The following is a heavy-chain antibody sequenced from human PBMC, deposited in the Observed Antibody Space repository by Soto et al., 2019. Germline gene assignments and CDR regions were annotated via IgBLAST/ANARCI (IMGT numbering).Heavy chain of an antibody. CDR2: IKTGTADT. Sequence: QVHLVQSGAEVKSPGASVKIACKTSEYNFGSYAMNWVRQAPGQRLEWIGWIKTGTADTKLAQKFRGRVSFARDTSARTVYMDLSRLTSEDTAVYYCARSRFYDRGFYLDYWGQGTLVTVSS. J-gene: IGHJ4*02. V-gene: IGHV1-3*04. CDR1: EYNFGSYA. CDR3: ARSRFYDRGFYLDY. D-gene: IGHD3-3*01.